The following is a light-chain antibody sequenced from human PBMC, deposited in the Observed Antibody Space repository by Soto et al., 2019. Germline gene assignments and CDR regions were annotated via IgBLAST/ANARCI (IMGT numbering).Light chain of an antibody. Sequence: QSVLTQPPSASGSAGQSVTISCTGTSSDVGGYNYVSWYQQHPGKAPKLIIYEVTKRPSGVPDRFSGSKSGNTASLTVSGLQADDEADYYCNSYGGSNNLVFGGGTKVTVL. CDR2: EVT. CDR3: NSYGGSNNLV. CDR1: SSDVGGYNY. V-gene: IGLV2-8*01. J-gene: IGLJ2*01.